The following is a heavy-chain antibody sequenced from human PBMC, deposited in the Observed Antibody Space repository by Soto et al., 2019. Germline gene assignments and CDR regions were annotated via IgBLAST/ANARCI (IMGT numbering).Heavy chain of an antibody. CDR1: GFTFSSYA. Sequence: PGGSLRLSCAASGFTFSSYAMSWVRQAPGKGLEWVSAISGSGGSTYYADSVKGRFTISRDNSKNTLYLQMNSPRAEDTAVYYCAKDNQRYFWPDYWGQGTLVTVSS. J-gene: IGHJ4*02. CDR2: ISGSGGST. V-gene: IGHV3-23*01. CDR3: AKDNQRYFWPDY. D-gene: IGHD3-9*01.